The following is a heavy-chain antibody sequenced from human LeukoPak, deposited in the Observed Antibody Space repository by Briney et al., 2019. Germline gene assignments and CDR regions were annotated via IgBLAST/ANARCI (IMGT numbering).Heavy chain of an antibody. Sequence: GGSLRLSCAASGFTFASYAMNWVRQAPGKGLEWVSGISGCGGSTYYADSVKGRFTISRDNSKNTLFLQMTSLRAEDTAVYYCAKRGDGFDAFDIWGQGTLVTVSS. D-gene: IGHD3-10*01. CDR1: GFTFASYA. J-gene: IGHJ3*02. CDR2: ISGCGGST. CDR3: AKRGDGFDAFDI. V-gene: IGHV3-23*01.